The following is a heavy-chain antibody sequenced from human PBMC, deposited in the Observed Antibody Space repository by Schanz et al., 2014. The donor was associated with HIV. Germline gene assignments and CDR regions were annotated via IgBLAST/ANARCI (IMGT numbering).Heavy chain of an antibody. CDR2: IIPVFGTA. V-gene: IGHV1-69*01. D-gene: IGHD2-21*02. CDR1: GGTFNNYA. Sequence: QEQLVQSGAAVRKPGSSVTVSCKTSGGTFNNYALNWVRQAPGQGLEWMGGIIPVFGTANYAQKFQGRVTINAGQSTTTVYMYLSSLRSDDTAVYYCARSRYGDLPYYFDLWGQGTPVAVS. CDR3: ARSRYGDLPYYFDL. J-gene: IGHJ4*02.